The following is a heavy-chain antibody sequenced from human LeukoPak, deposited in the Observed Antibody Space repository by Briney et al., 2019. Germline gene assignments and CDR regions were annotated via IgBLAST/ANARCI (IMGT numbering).Heavy chain of an antibody. Sequence: ASVKVSCKASGYTFTNYDINWVRQATGQGLEWMGYMKPNSGNTGYAQKFQGRVTITRDTSASTAYMELNSLRSADTAVYYCARTHNWNDAGFDYWGQGTLVTVSS. J-gene: IGHJ4*02. V-gene: IGHV1-8*01. D-gene: IGHD1-20*01. CDR1: GYTFTNYD. CDR3: ARTHNWNDAGFDY. CDR2: MKPNSGNT.